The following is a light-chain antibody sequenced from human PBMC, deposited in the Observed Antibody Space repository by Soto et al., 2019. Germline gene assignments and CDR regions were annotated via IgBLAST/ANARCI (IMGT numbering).Light chain of an antibody. Sequence: EIVLTQSPGTLSLSPGERATLSCRASQSVSNNYLAWYQQKPGQAPGLLIYGASTRATGIPARFSGSGSGTEFTLTISSLQSEDFAVYYCQQYNNWPSWTFGQRT. J-gene: IGKJ1*01. CDR2: GAS. V-gene: IGKV3-15*01. CDR3: QQYNNWPSWT. CDR1: QSVSNN.